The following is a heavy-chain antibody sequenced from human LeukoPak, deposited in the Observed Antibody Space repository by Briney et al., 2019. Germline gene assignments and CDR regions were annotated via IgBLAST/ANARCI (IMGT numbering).Heavy chain of an antibody. V-gene: IGHV1-46*01. J-gene: IGHJ4*02. CDR1: GNTFTTYY. CDR3: ARHDLGGRSPFDC. Sequence: GASVKVSCKTSGNTFTTYYMHWVRQAPGQGLEWLGIINPSGDSTTYAQKFQGRVTMTRDTSTSTVYMDLSSLRSKDTAVYYCARHDLGGRSPFDCWGQGTLVTVSS. CDR2: INPSGDST. D-gene: IGHD2-15*01.